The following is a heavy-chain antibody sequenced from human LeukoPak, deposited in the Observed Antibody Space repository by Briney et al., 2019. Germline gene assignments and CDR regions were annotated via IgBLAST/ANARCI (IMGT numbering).Heavy chain of an antibody. J-gene: IGHJ4*02. CDR3: ARVEEAAAFNP. CDR1: EFTFSNYW. V-gene: IGHV3-7*03. CDR2: IKKDGSEK. D-gene: IGHD6-13*01. Sequence: GGSLRLSCAASEFTFSNYWMSWVRQAPGKGLEWVANIKKDGSEKYYVDSVKGRFSISKDNAKNSVYLQMNSLRAEDTAVYCCARVEEAAAFNPWGQGTLVTVSS.